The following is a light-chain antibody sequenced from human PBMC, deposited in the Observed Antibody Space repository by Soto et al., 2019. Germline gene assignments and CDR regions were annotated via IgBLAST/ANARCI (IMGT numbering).Light chain of an antibody. V-gene: IGKV1-5*03. J-gene: IGKJ1*01. CDR3: QQYHSYSWT. CDR2: KAS. CDR1: QSIHSW. Sequence: DIQMTQSPSTLSASVGDRVTITCRARQSIHSWLAWYQQKPGKAPSLVIYKASILESGVPSRFSGSGSGTEFTRTISSLQPDDFATYYCQQYHSYSWTFGQGTKVDMK.